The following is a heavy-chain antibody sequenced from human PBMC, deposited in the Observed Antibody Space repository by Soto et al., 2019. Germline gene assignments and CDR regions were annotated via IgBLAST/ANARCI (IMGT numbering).Heavy chain of an antibody. CDR1: GDSINSGGYY. J-gene: IGHJ4*02. Sequence: QVQLQESRPGLVKPSQTLSLTCSVSGDSINSGGYYWTWIRQHPGKGLEWIGDIYFTGKTYYNPSLKSRLTISVDRPQNHFSLKLTSVTAADTAVYYCARGRGYTYGYADWGQGTLVTVSS. D-gene: IGHD5-18*01. V-gene: IGHV4-31*03. CDR3: ARGRGYTYGYAD. CDR2: IYFTGKT.